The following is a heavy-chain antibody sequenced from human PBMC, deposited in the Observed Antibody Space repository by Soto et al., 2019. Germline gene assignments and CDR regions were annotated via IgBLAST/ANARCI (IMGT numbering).Heavy chain of an antibody. CDR3: AKTGSHYSWGIDV. CDR1: GFTFSGNV. Sequence: QEQLVASGGGVVQPGRSRRLSCAASGFTFSGNVMHWVRQAPGKGLEWVAVISHDGDKKYYGDAVKGRFTVSRDNSRIPLYLHMDRLIPADTAIYYCAKTGSHYSWGIDVWGQGTTVVVSS. J-gene: IGHJ6*02. V-gene: IGHV3-30*18. CDR2: ISHDGDKK.